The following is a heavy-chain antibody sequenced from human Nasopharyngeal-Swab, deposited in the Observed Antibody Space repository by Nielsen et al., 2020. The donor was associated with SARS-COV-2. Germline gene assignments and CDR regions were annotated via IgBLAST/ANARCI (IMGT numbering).Heavy chain of an antibody. CDR3: ARLNPHYGDYAFDY. D-gene: IGHD4-17*01. Sequence: GESLKISCAASGFAFSDYYMAWIRQTPGKGLEWLSYISTSGRTTDSADSVKGRFTIPRDNAKNSLYLQMNSLRAEDTAVYYCARLNPHYGDYAFDYWGQGTLVTVSS. CDR1: GFAFSDYY. CDR2: ISTSGRTT. V-gene: IGHV3-11*04. J-gene: IGHJ4*02.